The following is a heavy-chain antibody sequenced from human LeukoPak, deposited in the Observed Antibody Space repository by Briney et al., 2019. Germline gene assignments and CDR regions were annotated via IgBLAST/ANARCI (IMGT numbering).Heavy chain of an antibody. V-gene: IGHV1-2*02. J-gene: IGHJ4*02. D-gene: IGHD6-6*01. CDR1: GYTFSGYY. Sequence: ASVKVSCKASGYTFSGYYVHWVRQAPGQRLERMGWINCNSGGTNYAQKFQGRVTMTRDTSISTAYMELSRLRSDDTAVYYCARTPLLSSPSPLYYFDYWGQGTLVTVSS. CDR3: ARTPLLSSPSPLYYFDY. CDR2: INCNSGGT.